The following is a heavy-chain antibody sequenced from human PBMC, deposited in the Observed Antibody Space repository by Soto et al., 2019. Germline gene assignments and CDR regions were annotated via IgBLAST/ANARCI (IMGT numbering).Heavy chain of an antibody. CDR3: ARGGGYCSSTSCYPYYDMDV. J-gene: IGHJ6*02. CDR1: GGSFSGYY. V-gene: IGHV4-34*01. D-gene: IGHD2-2*01. Sequence: QVQLQQWGAGLLKPSETLSLTCAVYGGSFSGYYWSWIRQPPGKGLEWIGEINHSGSTNYNPSLKSRVTISVDTSKNQFSLKLSSVTAAHTAVYYCARGGGYCSSTSCYPYYDMDVWGQGTTVTVSS. CDR2: INHSGST.